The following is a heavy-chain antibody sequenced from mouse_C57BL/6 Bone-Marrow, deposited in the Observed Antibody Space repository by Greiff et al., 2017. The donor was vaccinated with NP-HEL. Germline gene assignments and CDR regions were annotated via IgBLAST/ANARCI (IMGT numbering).Heavy chain of an antibody. Sequence: QVQLQQSGAGLVRPGTSVKVSCTASGYAFTNYLIAWVKQRPGQGLEWIGVINPGSGGTNYNEKFKGKATLTADKSSSTAYMQLRRLTSEDSAVYVCARGGIYYGLYWYCEVGGTGTTVTVTA. J-gene: IGHJ1*03. CDR1: GYAFTNYL. V-gene: IGHV1-54*01. CDR3: ARGGIYYGLYWYCEV. D-gene: IGHD1-2*01. CDR2: INPGSGGT.